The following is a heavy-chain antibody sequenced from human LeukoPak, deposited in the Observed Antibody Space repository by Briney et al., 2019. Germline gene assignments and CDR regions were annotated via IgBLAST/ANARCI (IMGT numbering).Heavy chain of an antibody. V-gene: IGHV1-69*06. D-gene: IGHD3-9*01. J-gene: IGHJ4*02. CDR1: GGTFSSFA. Sequence: GSSVKVSCKTSGGTFSSFAITWVRQTPGQGLEWMGGIIPIFGTTNYAQKFQDRVTITADKSTSTAYMKLSSLRSEDTAVYYCARTFRFTISYSAIDYWGQGTLVTVSS. CDR2: IIPIFGTT. CDR3: ARTFRFTISYSAIDY.